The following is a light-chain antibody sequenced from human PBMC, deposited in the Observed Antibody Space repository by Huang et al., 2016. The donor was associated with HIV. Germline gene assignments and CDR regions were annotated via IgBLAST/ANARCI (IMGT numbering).Light chain of an antibody. CDR1: QDIRNS. J-gene: IGKJ3*01. Sequence: DILMTQSPSTLSASVGDRVTITCRASQDIRNSLAWYQQKPGKAPKVLLYAASKWESGVPSRFSGGGSGTDYTLTISSLQPEDFTSYFCHQYYSAPFTFGPGTKVDIK. V-gene: IGKV1-NL1*01. CDR3: HQYYSAPFT. CDR2: AAS.